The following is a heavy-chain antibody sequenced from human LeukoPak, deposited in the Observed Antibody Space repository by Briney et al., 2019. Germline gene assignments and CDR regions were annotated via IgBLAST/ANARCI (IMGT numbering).Heavy chain of an antibody. Sequence: SETLSLTCTVPGGSISSYYWSWIRQPPGKGLEWIGYIYYSGSTNYNPSLKSRVTISVDTSKNQFSMKLSSVTAADTAVYYCARSEGGGFSWGQGTLVTVSS. CDR1: GGSISSYY. J-gene: IGHJ5*02. CDR3: ARSEGGGFS. V-gene: IGHV4-59*01. CDR2: IYYSGST.